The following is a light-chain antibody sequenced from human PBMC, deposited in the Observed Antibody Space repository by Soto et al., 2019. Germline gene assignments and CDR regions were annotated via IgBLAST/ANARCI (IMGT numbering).Light chain of an antibody. V-gene: IGLV2-8*01. CDR1: SSDVGGYNY. CDR2: EVS. CDR3: SLYGGRNNSYV. Sequence: HSVLTQPPSASGSPGQSVTISCTGTSSDVGGYNYVSWYQQHPGKAPKLLIYEVSKRPSGVPDRLSGSTFGKLASMTVSRLQAEDEADDYYSLYGGRNNSYVFVPGNKFTVL. J-gene: IGLJ1*01.